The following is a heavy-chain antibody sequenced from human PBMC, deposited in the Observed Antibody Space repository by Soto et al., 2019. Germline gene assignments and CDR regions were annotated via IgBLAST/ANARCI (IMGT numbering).Heavy chain of an antibody. CDR2: ISGSGGST. V-gene: IGHV3-23*01. J-gene: IGHJ6*03. CDR1: GFTFSGYA. Sequence: GGSLRLSCAASGFTFSGYAMSWARQAPGKGLEWVSAISGSGGSTYYADSVKGRFTISRDNSKNTLYLQMNSLRAEDTAVYYCAKEGFGEEDMDVWGKGTTVTVSS. D-gene: IGHD3-10*01. CDR3: AKEGFGEEDMDV.